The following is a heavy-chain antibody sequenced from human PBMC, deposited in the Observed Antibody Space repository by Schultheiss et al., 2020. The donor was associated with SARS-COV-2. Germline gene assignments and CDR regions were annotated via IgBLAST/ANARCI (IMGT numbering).Heavy chain of an antibody. J-gene: IGHJ4*02. CDR2: IYYSGST. CDR1: GGSFSGYY. Sequence: SETLSLTCAVYGGSFSGYYWSWIRQPPGKGLEWIGYIYYSGSTYYNPSLKSRVTISVDTSKNQFSLKLSSVTAADTAVYYCAKDLRSRPGYWGQGTLVTVSS. D-gene: IGHD3-10*01. V-gene: IGHV4-34*09. CDR3: AKDLRSRPGY.